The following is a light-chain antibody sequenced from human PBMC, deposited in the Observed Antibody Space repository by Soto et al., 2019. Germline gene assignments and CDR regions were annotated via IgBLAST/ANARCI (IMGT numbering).Light chain of an antibody. J-gene: IGKJ2*01. V-gene: IGKV1-5*01. CDR3: QQYNSYLYT. CDR2: DAS. CDR1: QSISSW. Sequence: DIPMTQSPSTLSASVGDRVTITCRASQSISSWLAWYQQKPGKAPKLLIYDASSLESGVPSRFSGSGSGTECTLNISSLQPDDFATYYCQQYNSYLYTFGQGTKLEIK.